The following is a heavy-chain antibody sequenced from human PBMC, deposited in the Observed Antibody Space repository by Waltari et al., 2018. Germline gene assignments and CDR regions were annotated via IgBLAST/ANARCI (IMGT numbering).Heavy chain of an antibody. V-gene: IGHV4-39*07. Sequence: QLQLQESGPGLVKPSETLSLTCTVSGGSISSSSYYWGWIRQPPGKGLEWIGSIYYSGSTYYNPSLKSRVTISVDTSKNQFSLKLSSVTAADTAVYYCARPSGVTAAFDYWGQGILVTVSS. CDR3: ARPSGVTAAFDY. CDR1: GGSISSSSYY. D-gene: IGHD2-21*02. J-gene: IGHJ4*02. CDR2: IYYSGST.